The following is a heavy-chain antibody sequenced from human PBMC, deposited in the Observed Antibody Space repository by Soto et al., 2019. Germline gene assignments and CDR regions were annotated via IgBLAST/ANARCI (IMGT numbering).Heavy chain of an antibody. CDR1: GGSISSGDHY. D-gene: IGHD6-19*01. V-gene: IGHV4-30-4*01. Sequence: QVQLQESGPGLVKPSQTLSLTCTVSGGSISSGDHYWSWIRQPPGKGLEWIGYIYYSGSTYYNPSLTSRVTISVDTSKNQFSLKLSSVTAADTAVYYCARASYSSGWYMAYWGQGTLVTVSS. J-gene: IGHJ4*02. CDR3: ARASYSSGWYMAY. CDR2: IYYSGST.